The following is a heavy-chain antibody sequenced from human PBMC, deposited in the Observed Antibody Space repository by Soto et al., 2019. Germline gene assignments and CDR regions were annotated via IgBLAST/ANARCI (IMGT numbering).Heavy chain of an antibody. CDR3: ARRQLDYDSSGYYYIYYYYYGMDG. V-gene: IGHV1-69*13. CDR2: IIPIFGTA. D-gene: IGHD3-22*01. Sequence: SVKVSCKASGGTFSSYAISWVRRAPGQGLEWMGGIIPIFGTANYAQKFQGRVTITADESTSTAYMELSSLRSEDTAVYYCARRQLDYDSSGYYYIYYYYYGMDGWGQVTTVTVSS. CDR1: GGTFSSYA. J-gene: IGHJ6*02.